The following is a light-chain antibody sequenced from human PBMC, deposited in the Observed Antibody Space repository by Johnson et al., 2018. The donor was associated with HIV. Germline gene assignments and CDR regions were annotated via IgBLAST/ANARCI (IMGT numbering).Light chain of an antibody. Sequence: QSVLTQPPSVSAAPGQKVTISCFGSDSNIGNNYVSWYQQLPGTAPKLLIYENNKRPSGIPDRFSGSKSGTSATLGITGLQTGDEADYYCETWDSSLSGVFGTGTKVTVL. CDR2: ENN. CDR3: ETWDSSLSGV. CDR1: DSNIGNNY. V-gene: IGLV1-51*02. J-gene: IGLJ1*01.